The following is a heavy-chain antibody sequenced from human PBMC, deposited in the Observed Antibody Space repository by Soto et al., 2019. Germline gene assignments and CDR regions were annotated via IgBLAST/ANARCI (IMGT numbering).Heavy chain of an antibody. J-gene: IGHJ4*02. V-gene: IGHV1-69*13. CDR2: IIPIFGTA. Sequence: SVQVSCKASGGTFSSYAISWVRQAPGQGLEWMGGIIPIFGTANYAQKFQGRVTITADESTSTAYMELSSLRSEDTAVYYCARVNEVIFGGLQPRYFDYWGQGTLVTGSS. CDR1: GGTFSSYA. CDR3: ARVNEVIFGGLQPRYFDY. D-gene: IGHD3-3*01.